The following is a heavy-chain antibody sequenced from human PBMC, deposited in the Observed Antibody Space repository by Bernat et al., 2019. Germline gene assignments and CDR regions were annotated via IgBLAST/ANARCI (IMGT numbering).Heavy chain of an antibody. V-gene: IGHV5-10-1*01. CDR1: GYSFTSYW. D-gene: IGHD6-19*01. J-gene: IGHJ5*02. CDR2: IDPRDSYT. CDR3: ARHNKRRAVAARDNWFAP. Sequence: DVQLVQSGAEVKKPGESLRISCKGSGYSFTSYWISWVRPMPGKGLEWKGWIDPRDSYTNYSPCFQGHVTITTDKSISTVYVQWSRPKAPETAMEQGARHNKRRAVAARDNWFAPWGQGTLVTVSS.